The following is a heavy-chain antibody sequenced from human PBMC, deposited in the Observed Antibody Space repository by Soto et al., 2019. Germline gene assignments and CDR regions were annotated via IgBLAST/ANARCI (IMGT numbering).Heavy chain of an antibody. Sequence: VGSLRLSCAASGFTFSSYAMSWVRQAPGKGLEWVSAISGSGGSTYYADSVKGRFTISRDNSKNTLYLQMNSLRAEDTAVYYCAKDSQQWLELDAFDIWGQGTMVTVSS. V-gene: IGHV3-23*01. D-gene: IGHD6-19*01. CDR2: ISGSGGST. J-gene: IGHJ3*02. CDR3: AKDSQQWLELDAFDI. CDR1: GFTFSSYA.